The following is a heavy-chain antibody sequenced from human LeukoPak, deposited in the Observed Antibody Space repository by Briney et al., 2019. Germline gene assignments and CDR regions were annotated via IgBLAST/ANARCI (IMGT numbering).Heavy chain of an antibody. CDR3: ARGLSSWYGDY. CDR1: GYTFTSYA. J-gene: IGHJ4*02. Sequence: ASVKVSCKASGYTFTSYAMHWVRQAPGQRLEWMGWINAGNGNTKYSQKFQGRVTITRDTSASTAYMELSSPRSEDTAVYYCARGLSSWYGDYWGQGTLVTVSS. CDR2: INAGNGNT. D-gene: IGHD6-13*01. V-gene: IGHV1-3*01.